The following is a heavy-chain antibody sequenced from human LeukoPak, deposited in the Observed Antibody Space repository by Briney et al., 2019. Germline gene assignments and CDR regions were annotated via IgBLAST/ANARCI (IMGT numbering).Heavy chain of an antibody. CDR2: IKSKADGETK. CDR1: GFTFTNAW. D-gene: IGHD3-10*01. V-gene: IGHV3-15*01. J-gene: IGHJ4*02. Sequence: GSLRLSCAASGFTFTNAWMSWVRQAPGKGLEWVGRIKSKADGETKDYAAPVKGRFTLSRDDSKATLYLQMNSLQAEDTAVYYCTTDLGITMIRGVIVYWGQGALVTVSS. CDR3: TTDLGITMIRGVIVY.